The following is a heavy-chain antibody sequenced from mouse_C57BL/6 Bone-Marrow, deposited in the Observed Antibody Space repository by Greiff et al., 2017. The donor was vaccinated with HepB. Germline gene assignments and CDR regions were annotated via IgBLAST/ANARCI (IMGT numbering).Heavy chain of an antibody. V-gene: IGHV1-61*01. CDR2: IYPSDSET. Sequence: VQLQQPGAELVRPGSSVKLSCKASGYTFTSYWMDWVKQRPGQGLEWIGNIYPSDSETHYNQKFKDKATLTVDKSSSTAYMQLSSLTSEDSAVYYCASYYGSSYYFDYWGQGTTLTVSS. D-gene: IGHD1-1*01. CDR3: ASYYGSSYYFDY. J-gene: IGHJ2*01. CDR1: GYTFTSYW.